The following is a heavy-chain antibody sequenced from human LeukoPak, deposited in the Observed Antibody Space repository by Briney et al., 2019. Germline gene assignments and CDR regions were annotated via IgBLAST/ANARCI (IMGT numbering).Heavy chain of an antibody. D-gene: IGHD1-26*01. CDR3: ARGGATTFGFDP. Sequence: GGSLRLSCAASGFIFSNHYMNWVRQAPGKGLEWVSAISSGSSSMYYADSVKGRFTISRDNAKSSLYLQMNSLRAEDAAVYYCARGGATTFGFDPWGQGTLVTVSS. V-gene: IGHV3-21*01. J-gene: IGHJ5*02. CDR2: ISSGSSSM. CDR1: GFIFSNHY.